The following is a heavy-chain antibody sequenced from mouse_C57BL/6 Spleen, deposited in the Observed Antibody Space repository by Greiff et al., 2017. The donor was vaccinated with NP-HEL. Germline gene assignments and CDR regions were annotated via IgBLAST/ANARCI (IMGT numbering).Heavy chain of an antibody. CDR2: IDPENGDT. CDR1: GFNIKDDY. J-gene: IGHJ3*01. Sequence: EVKLMESGAELVRPGASVKLSCTASGFNIKDDYMHWVKQRPEQGLEWIGWIDPENGDTEYASKFQGKATITADTSSNTAYLQLSSLTSEDTAVYYCTRPADYSNYWFAYWGQGTLVTVSA. D-gene: IGHD2-5*01. CDR3: TRPADYSNYWFAY. V-gene: IGHV14-4*01.